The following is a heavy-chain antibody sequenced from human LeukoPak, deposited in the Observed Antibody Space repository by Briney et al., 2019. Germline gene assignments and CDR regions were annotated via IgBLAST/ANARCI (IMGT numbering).Heavy chain of an antibody. D-gene: IGHD3-22*01. CDR3: AKDMIGDNGVYDPFDI. V-gene: IGHV3-23*01. Sequence: GGSLRLSCAASGFSFSDYALNWVRQAPGKGLEWVSNIEKDGGSPYYSDSVSGRFTVSRDNSQNTLYLQMTSLRAEDTAVYFCAKDMIGDNGVYDPFDIWGQGTMVTVSS. J-gene: IGHJ3*02. CDR2: IEKDGGSP. CDR1: GFSFSDYA.